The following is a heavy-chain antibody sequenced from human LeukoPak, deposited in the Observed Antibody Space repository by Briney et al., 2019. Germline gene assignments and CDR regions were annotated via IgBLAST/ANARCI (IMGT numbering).Heavy chain of an antibody. J-gene: IGHJ5*02. D-gene: IGHD5-18*01. CDR1: GFTFSSYW. CDR2: IDTDGSSA. V-gene: IGHV3-74*01. Sequence: GGSLRLSCAASGFTFSSYWMHWVRQAPGKGLVWVSRIDTDGSSATYADSVKGRFTISRDNAKNTVYLQMNSLRAEDTAVYYCARDWRSRRQLWLNWFDPWGQGTLVTVSS. CDR3: ARDWRSRRQLWLNWFDP.